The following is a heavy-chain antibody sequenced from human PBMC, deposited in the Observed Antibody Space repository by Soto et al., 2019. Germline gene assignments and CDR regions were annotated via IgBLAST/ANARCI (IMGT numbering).Heavy chain of an antibody. CDR1: GGSISSYY. J-gene: IGHJ3*02. CDR3: ARDSLYDSSGYPPSDAFDI. V-gene: IGHV4-59*01. CDR2: IYYSGST. Sequence: SETLSLTCTVSGGSISSYYWSWIRQPPGKGLEWIGYIYYSGSTNYNPSLKSRVTISVDTSKNQFSLKLSSVTAADTAVYYCARDSLYDSSGYPPSDAFDIWGQGTMVTVSS. D-gene: IGHD3-22*01.